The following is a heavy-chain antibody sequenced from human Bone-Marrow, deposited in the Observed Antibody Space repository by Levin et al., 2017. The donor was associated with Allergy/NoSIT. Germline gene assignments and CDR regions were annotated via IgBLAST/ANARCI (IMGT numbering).Heavy chain of an antibody. J-gene: IGHJ3*02. D-gene: IGHD3-22*01. CDR3: ARVTYYYDSSEAQGAFDI. CDR2: IIPIFGTA. V-gene: IGHV1-69*06. Sequence: NTGGSLRLACKASGGTFSSYAISWVRQAPGQGLEWMGGIIPIFGTANYAQKFQGRVTITADKSTSTAYMELSSLRSEDTAVYYCARVTYYYDSSEAQGAFDIWGQGTMVTVSS. CDR1: GGTFSSYA.